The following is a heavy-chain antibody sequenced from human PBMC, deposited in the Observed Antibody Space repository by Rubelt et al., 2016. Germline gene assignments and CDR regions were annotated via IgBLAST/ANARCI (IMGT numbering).Heavy chain of an antibody. CDR1: GDSVSTNSVA. CDR2: TYYRAKGYN. V-gene: IGHV6-1*01. J-gene: IGHJ4*02. CDR3: ARDHGGLDY. D-gene: IGHD2-15*01. Sequence: QVQLQQSGPGLVKPSQTLSLTCAISGDSVSTNSVAWNWIRQSPSRGLEWLGRTYYRAKGYNEYAEYVKSRITINPETSKNQFALQLNSVTPEDTAVYYCARDHGGLDYWGQGTLVTVSS.